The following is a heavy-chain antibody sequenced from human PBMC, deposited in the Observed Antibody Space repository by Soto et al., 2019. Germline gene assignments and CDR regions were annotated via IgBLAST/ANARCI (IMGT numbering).Heavy chain of an antibody. D-gene: IGHD6-13*01. CDR1: GFTFSSYG. J-gene: IGHJ6*02. V-gene: IGHV3-33*01. Sequence: PGRSLRRSCAASGFTFSSYGMHWVRQAPGKGLEWVAVIWYDGSNKYYEDSVKGRFTISRDNSKNTLYLQMNSLRAEDTAVYYCARDSAAAEHYYYNATDVSGQGTTVTVSS. CDR3: ARDSAAAEHYYYNATDV. CDR2: IWYDGSNK.